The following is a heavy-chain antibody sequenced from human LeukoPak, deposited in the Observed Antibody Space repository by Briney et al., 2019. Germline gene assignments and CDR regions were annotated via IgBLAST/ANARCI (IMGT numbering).Heavy chain of an antibody. CDR1: GYTFTIYS. CDR2: MNPNSGNT. J-gene: IGHJ4*02. CDR3: ARDRALRGSGWYSFGY. V-gene: IGHV1-8*02. Sequence: ASVKVSCKASGYTFTIYSMHWVRQAPGQGLEWMGWMNPNSGNTGYAQKFQGRVTMTRNTSISTAYMELRSLRSDDTAVYYCARDRALRGSGWYSFGYWGQGTLVTVSS. D-gene: IGHD6-19*01.